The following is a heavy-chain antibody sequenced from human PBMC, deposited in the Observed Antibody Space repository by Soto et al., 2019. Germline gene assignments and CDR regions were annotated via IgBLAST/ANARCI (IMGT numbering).Heavy chain of an antibody. CDR1: GFTFSSYG. CDR3: AKDQIGYYDYIWGSYRFGSAVDY. J-gene: IGHJ4*02. CDR2: ISYDGSNK. D-gene: IGHD3-16*02. V-gene: IGHV3-30*18. Sequence: QVQLVESGGGVVQPGRSLRLSCAASGFTFSSYGMHWVRQAPGKGLEWVAVISYDGSNKYYADSVKGRFTISRDNSKNTLYLQMNSLRAEDTAVYYCAKDQIGYYDYIWGSYRFGSAVDYWGQGNLVTVSS.